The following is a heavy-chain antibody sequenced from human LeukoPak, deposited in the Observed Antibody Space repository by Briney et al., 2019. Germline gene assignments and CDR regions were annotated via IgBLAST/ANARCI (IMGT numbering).Heavy chain of an antibody. Sequence: SETLSLTCAVYDGSFSGYYWSWIRQPPGKGLEWIGEINHSGSTNYNPSLKSRVTISVDTSKNQFSLKLSSVTAADTAVYYCASFKQWLVRGWFDPWGQGTLVTVSS. CDR3: ASFKQWLVRGWFDP. D-gene: IGHD6-19*01. V-gene: IGHV4-34*01. J-gene: IGHJ5*02. CDR1: DGSFSGYY. CDR2: INHSGST.